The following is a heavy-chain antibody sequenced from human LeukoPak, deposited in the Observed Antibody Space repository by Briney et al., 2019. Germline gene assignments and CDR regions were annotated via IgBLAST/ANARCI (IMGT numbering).Heavy chain of an antibody. J-gene: IGHJ4*02. CDR3: ARVRGYDFWSGYFDY. CDR1: GFTFSDYY. Sequence: GGSLRLSCAASGFTFSDYYMSWIRQAPGKGLEWVSYISSSGSTIYYADSVNGRFTISSDNAKNSLYLQMNSLRAEDTAVYYCARVRGYDFWSGYFDYWGQGTLVTVSS. V-gene: IGHV3-11*01. CDR2: ISSSGSTI. D-gene: IGHD3-3*01.